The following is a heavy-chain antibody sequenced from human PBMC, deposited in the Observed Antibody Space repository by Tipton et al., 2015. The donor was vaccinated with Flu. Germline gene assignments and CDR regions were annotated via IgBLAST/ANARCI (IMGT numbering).Heavy chain of an antibody. J-gene: IGHJ4*02. D-gene: IGHD3-22*01. CDR2: IYYSGST. CDR1: GGSISSYY. CDR3: ARERYYYDSSGYYLLLDS. Sequence: TLSLICTVSGGSISSYYWSWIRQPPGKGLEWIGYIYYSGSTNYNPSLKSRVTISVDTSKNQFSLKLSSVTAADTAVYYCARERYYYDSSGYYLLLDSWGQGSLVTVSS. V-gene: IGHV4-59*01.